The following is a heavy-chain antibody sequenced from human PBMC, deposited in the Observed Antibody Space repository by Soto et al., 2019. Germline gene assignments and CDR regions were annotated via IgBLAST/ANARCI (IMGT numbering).Heavy chain of an antibody. CDR1: GYSFTGYW. J-gene: IGHJ6*02. V-gene: IGHV5-51*01. CDR2: IYPGDSDT. CDR3: ARQDSSSWLSQAGYYYYYGMDV. Sequence: GESLKISCHGSGYSFTGYWIGWVGRVPGKGLEWMGIIYPGDSDTRYSPSFQGQVTISADKSISTAYLQWSSLKASDTAMYYCARQDSSSWLSQAGYYYYYGMDVWGQGTTVTVS. D-gene: IGHD6-13*01.